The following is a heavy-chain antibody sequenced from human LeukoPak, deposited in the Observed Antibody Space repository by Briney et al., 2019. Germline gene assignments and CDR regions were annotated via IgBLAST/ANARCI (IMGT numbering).Heavy chain of an antibody. D-gene: IGHD2-2*01. CDR2: INHSGST. Sequence: PSETLSLTCAVYGGSFSGYYWSWIRQPPGKGLEWIGEINHSGSTNYNPSLKSRVTISVDTSKNQFSLKLSSVTAADTAVYYCAREVQVPAALDYWGQGTLVTVSS. CDR1: GGSFSGYY. J-gene: IGHJ4*02. CDR3: AREVQVPAALDY. V-gene: IGHV4-34*01.